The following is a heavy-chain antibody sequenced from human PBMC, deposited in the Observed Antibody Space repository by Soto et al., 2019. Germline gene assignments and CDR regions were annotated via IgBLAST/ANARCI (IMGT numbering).Heavy chain of an antibody. CDR3: ARRGDYYDSYYYGMDV. D-gene: IGHD3-22*01. CDR1: GGSISSGGYY. CDR2: IYYSGST. Sequence: SETLSLTCTVSGGSISSGGYYWSWIRQHPGKGLEWIGYIYYSGSTYYNPSLKSRVTISVDTSKNQFSLKLSSVTAADTAVYYFARRGDYYDSYYYGMDVWGQGTTVTVSS. V-gene: IGHV4-31*03. J-gene: IGHJ6*02.